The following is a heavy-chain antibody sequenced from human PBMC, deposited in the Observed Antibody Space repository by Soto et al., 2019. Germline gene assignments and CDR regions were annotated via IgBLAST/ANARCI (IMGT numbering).Heavy chain of an antibody. D-gene: IGHD3-22*01. CDR1: GFTFSSYC. CDR3: AKDSAYYYDSSGYCFDY. J-gene: IGHJ4*02. CDR2: IWYDGSNK. Sequence: PGGSLRLSCAASGFTFSSYCMHWVRQAPGKGLEWVAVIWYDGSNKYYADSVKGRFTISRDNSKNTLYLQMNNLRAEDTAVYYCAKDSAYYYDSSGYCFDYWGQGILVTVSS. V-gene: IGHV3-33*06.